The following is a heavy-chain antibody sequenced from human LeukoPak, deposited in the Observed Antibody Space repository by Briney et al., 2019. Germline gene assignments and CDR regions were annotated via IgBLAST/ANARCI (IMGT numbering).Heavy chain of an antibody. CDR2: INTGSTTI. V-gene: IGHV3-48*01. J-gene: IGHJ3*01. CDR1: GFTFSPYT. D-gene: IGHD6-6*01. CDR3: ARDSSVCAFDV. Sequence: PGGSPRLSCAASGFTFSPYTMHWFRQPPGKGLEWLSYINTGSTTICYADSVKGRFTISRDNAKNSLYLQLNSLRAEDTAVYYCARDSSVCAFDVWGQGTMVTVSS.